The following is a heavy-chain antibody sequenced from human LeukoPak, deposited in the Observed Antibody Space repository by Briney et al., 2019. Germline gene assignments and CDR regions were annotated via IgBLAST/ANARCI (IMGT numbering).Heavy chain of an antibody. D-gene: IGHD3-10*02. V-gene: IGHV4-59*08. Sequence: KSSETLSLTSSVSGDSISLYYWHWVRRPPGKGLEWIGHLYFTGSASYNPSLESRVTMSVDTSKNLFSLNLYSVTAADTAVYYCARHPDVSVSLPYVFDVWGQGRLVTVSS. CDR2: LYFTGSA. J-gene: IGHJ3*01. CDR3: ARHPDVSVSLPYVFDV. CDR1: GDSISLYY.